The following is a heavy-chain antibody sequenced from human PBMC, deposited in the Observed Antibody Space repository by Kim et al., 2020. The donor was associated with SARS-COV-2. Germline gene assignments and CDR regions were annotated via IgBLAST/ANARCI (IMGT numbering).Heavy chain of an antibody. CDR2: IIPIFGTL. CDR1: GGTFSRYT. D-gene: IGHD3-10*01. Sequence: SVKVSCRASGGTFSRYTISWVQQAPGQGLEWMGGIIPIFGTLTYAHKFQGRVTITADESTNTADMELSSLRSEDTAVYYCTTERHYYGSETYHFDYWGQ. V-gene: IGHV1-69*13. J-gene: IGHJ4*02. CDR3: TTERHYYGSETYHFDY.